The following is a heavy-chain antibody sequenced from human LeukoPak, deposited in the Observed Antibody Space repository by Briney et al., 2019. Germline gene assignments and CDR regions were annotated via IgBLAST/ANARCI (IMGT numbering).Heavy chain of an antibody. CDR1: GFTFRNAW. J-gene: IGHJ4*02. CDR3: TTEGSSTSFTPFDY. V-gene: IGHV3-15*01. D-gene: IGHD2-2*01. Sequence: PGGSLRLSCAASGFTFRNAWMSWVRQAPGKGLEWVGRIKSKTDGGSTDYAAPVKGRFTISRDDSKNTLYLQMNSLKTEDTAVYYCTTEGSSTSFTPFDYWGQGTLVTVSS. CDR2: IKSKTDGGST.